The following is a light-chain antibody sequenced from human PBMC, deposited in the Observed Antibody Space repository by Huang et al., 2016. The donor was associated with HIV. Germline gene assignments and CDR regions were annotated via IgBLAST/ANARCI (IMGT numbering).Light chain of an antibody. CDR3: QQYNSYVYT. J-gene: IGKJ2*01. Sequence: DIQMTQSPSTLSASVGDRVTITCRASQSISSWLAWYQQKPGKAPKLLIYEASSLQSWVSSRFSGSGSGTQFTLTISSLQPDDFATYFCQQYNSYVYTFGQGTKLEIK. V-gene: IGKV1-5*01. CDR1: QSISSW. CDR2: EAS.